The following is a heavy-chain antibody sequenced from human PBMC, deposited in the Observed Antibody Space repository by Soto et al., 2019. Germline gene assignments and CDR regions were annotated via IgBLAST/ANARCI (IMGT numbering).Heavy chain of an antibody. CDR2: INPSGGST. Sequence: ASVKVSCKASGYPFTSSYMHWVRQAHGQGLEWMGIINPSGGSTSYAQKFQGRVTMTRDTSTSTVYMELSSLRSEDTAVYYCARALTMVRGVQYYFDYWGQGTLVTVSS. J-gene: IGHJ4*02. V-gene: IGHV1-46*03. D-gene: IGHD3-10*01. CDR3: ARALTMVRGVQYYFDY. CDR1: GYPFTSSY.